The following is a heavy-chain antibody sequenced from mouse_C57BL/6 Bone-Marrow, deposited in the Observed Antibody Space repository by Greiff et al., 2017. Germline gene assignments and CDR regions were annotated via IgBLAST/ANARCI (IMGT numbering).Heavy chain of an antibody. CDR2: IDPEDGDT. D-gene: IGHD1-1*01. Sequence: VQLQQSGAELVRPGASVKLSCTASGFNIKDYYMHWVKQRPEQGLEWIGRIDPEDGDTEYAPKFQGKATMTAETYSNTEYMQLSSRTSEDTAVYYCTLLLRSWFAYWGQGTLVTVSA. J-gene: IGHJ3*01. CDR1: GFNIKDYY. CDR3: TLLLRSWFAY. V-gene: IGHV14-1*01.